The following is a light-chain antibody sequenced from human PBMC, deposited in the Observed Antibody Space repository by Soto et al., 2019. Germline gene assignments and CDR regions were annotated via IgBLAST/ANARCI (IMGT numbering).Light chain of an antibody. J-gene: IGLJ1*01. V-gene: IGLV2-14*03. CDR2: DVS. CDR3: NSFTTSSTYV. Sequence: QSARNRPASGSGAAGEWSSISCTGTTSDVGRYNYVSWYQQHPGKAPKLMIYDVSYRPSWVSNRFSGSKSGITASLTISGLQAEDEADYYCNSFTTSSTYVFGTGTKVTVL. CDR1: TSDVGRYNY.